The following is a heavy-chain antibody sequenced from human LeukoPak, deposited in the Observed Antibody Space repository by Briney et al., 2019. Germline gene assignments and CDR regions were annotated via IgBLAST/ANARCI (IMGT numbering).Heavy chain of an antibody. D-gene: IGHD3-10*01. CDR3: ARGDYYGSPKVVAA. J-gene: IGHJ5*02. Sequence: ASVKVSCKASGGTFSSYAISWVRQAPGQGLEWMGWINPNSGDTNYAQKFQDRVTMTRDTSISTAYIELNLLRSDDTAVYYCARGDYYGSPKVVAAWGQGTLVTVPS. CDR1: GGTFSSYA. CDR2: INPNSGDT. V-gene: IGHV1-2*02.